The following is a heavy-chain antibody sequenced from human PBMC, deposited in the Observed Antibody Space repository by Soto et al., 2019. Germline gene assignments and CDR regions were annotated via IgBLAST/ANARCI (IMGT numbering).Heavy chain of an antibody. V-gene: IGHV4-61*01. Sequence: SETLSLTCTVSGDSVSSDSFYWSWIRQPPGKGLEWIGYIYYSGSTNYNPSLKSRVTISMDTSKNQFSLKLTSVTAADTAVYYCARLGARYYYYGVDVWGQGTTVTVS. CDR2: IYYSGST. J-gene: IGHJ6*02. CDR3: ARLGARYYYYGVDV. CDR1: GDSVSSDSFY. D-gene: IGHD3-16*02.